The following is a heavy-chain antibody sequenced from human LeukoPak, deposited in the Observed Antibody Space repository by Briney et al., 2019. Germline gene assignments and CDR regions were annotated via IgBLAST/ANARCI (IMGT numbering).Heavy chain of an antibody. CDR1: GGFITNYY. CDR2: VYFSGDS. CDR3: ARGEGYGLLNAPDY. J-gene: IGHJ4*02. D-gene: IGHD4-17*01. Sequence: SETLSLTCTVSGGFITNYYWGWIRRPPGKGLEWIGYVYFSGDSNSDPSLKSRVSISVDTSKNQFSLKLTSVTAADTAVYYCARGEGYGLLNAPDYWGQGTLVAVSS. V-gene: IGHV4-59*01.